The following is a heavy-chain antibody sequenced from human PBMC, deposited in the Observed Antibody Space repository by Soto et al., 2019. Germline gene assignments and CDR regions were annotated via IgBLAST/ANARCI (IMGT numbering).Heavy chain of an antibody. J-gene: IGHJ5*02. D-gene: IGHD6-13*01. CDR3: ARLYSTSTVSRWFDP. CDR1: GFIFSTYS. V-gene: IGHV3-48*02. Sequence: EVQLVESGGGLVQPGGSLRLSCAASGFIFSTYSMNWVRQAPGKGLEWISFINSGSTSIYYADSVRGRFTISRDNAANSLFLQMNSLRDEDTAVYYCARLYSTSTVSRWFDPWGQGTLVIVSS. CDR2: INSGSTSI.